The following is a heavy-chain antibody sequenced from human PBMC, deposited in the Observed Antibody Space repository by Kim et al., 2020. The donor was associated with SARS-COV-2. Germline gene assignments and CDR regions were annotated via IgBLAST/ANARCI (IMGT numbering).Heavy chain of an antibody. CDR2: IDPSDSYT. V-gene: IGHV5-10-1*01. D-gene: IGHD6-13*01. J-gene: IGHJ6*02. CDR1: GYSFTSYW. Sequence: GESLKISCKGSGYSFTSYWISWVRQMPGKGLEWMGRIDPSDSYTNYSPSFQGHVTISADKSISTAYLQWSSLKASDTAMYYCARPFFSQPLGYYGMDVWGQGTTVTVSS. CDR3: ARPFFSQPLGYYGMDV.